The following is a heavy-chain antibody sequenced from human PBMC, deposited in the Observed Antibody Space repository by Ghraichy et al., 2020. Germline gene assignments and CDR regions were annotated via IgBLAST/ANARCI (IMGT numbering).Heavy chain of an antibody. J-gene: IGHJ5*02. D-gene: IGHD3-22*01. Sequence: ASVKVSCKASGYTFTSYAMNWVRQAPGQGLEWMGWINTNTGNPTYAQGFTGRFVFSLDTSVSTAYLQISSLKAEDTAVYYCARDSDYDSSGYYYCCSGSWFDPWGQGTLVTVSS. CDR2: INTNTGNP. CDR1: GYTFTSYA. CDR3: ARDSDYDSSGYYYCCSGSWFDP. V-gene: IGHV7-4-1*02.